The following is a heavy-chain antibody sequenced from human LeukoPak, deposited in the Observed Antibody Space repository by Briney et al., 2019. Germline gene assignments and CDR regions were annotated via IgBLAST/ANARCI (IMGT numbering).Heavy chain of an antibody. CDR1: GFSLSDHA. D-gene: IGHD1-26*01. J-gene: IGHJ3*02. Sequence: PGGSLRLSCAASGFSLSDHAMDWVRQAAGKGLQWVVRIRGKANGDTTEYAASVQDTFTISRDDSKNLLYLQMNGLKTEDTAVYYCVRRIVGSSPASDIWGQGTMVTVSS. V-gene: IGHV3-72*01. CDR2: IRGKANGDTT. CDR3: VRRIVGSSPASDI.